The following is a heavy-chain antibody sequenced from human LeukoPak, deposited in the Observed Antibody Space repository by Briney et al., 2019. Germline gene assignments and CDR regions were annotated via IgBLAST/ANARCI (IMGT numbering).Heavy chain of an antibody. V-gene: IGHV1-2*02. J-gene: IGHJ4*02. CDR1: GYTFTPYY. CDR2: INPNSGGT. CDR3: ASDGTLTAVTSGGDY. Sequence: ASVKLSCKASGYTFTPYYMLTARQAPGQRLERMGWINPNSGGTNSAQKFQGRITMTTDTSTSPANRELRSLRSDATAVYSCASDGTLTAVTSGGDYWGQGTLVTVSS. D-gene: IGHD4-17*01.